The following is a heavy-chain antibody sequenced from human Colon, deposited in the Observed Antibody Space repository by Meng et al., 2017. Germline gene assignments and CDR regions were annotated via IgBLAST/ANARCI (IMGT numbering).Heavy chain of an antibody. J-gene: IGHJ4*02. CDR1: GFTFSSYA. CDR3: TRDFDSGYGL. D-gene: IGHD5-12*01. V-gene: IGHV3-30*07. CDR2: ISYDGSKK. Sequence: GESLKISCAASGFTFSSYAMHWVRQAPGKGLEWVAVISYDGSKKYYADSVKGRFTISRDNSKNTLYLHVNSLRGEDTAVYYCTRDFDSGYGLWGQGTLVTVSS.